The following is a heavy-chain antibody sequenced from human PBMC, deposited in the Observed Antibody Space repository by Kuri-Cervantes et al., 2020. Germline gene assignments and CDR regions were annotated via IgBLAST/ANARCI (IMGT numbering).Heavy chain of an antibody. CDR2: IIPIFGTA. D-gene: IGHD6-6*01. J-gene: IGHJ6*03. CDR1: GGTFSSYA. CDR3: TTDGSIAPDYYYYYYMDV. Sequence: SVKVSCKASGGTFSSYAISWVRQAPGQGLEWMGGIIPIFGTANYAQKFQGRVTITADESTSTAYMELSSLRSEDTAVYYCTTDGSIAPDYYYYYYMDVWGKGTTVTVSS. V-gene: IGHV1-69*13.